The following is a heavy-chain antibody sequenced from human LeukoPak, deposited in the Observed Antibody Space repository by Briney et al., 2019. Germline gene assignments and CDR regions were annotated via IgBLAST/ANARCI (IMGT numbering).Heavy chain of an antibody. CDR3: AEERPPGATPYPDFDY. Sequence: GGSLRLSCAASGFPFRSYAMHWVRQAPGKGLEWVAFIRYDGSYKYYADFVKGRFTISRDNSKNTLYLQMNSLRAEDTAVYYCAEERPPGATPYPDFDYWGQGTLVTVSS. J-gene: IGHJ4*02. CDR1: GFPFRSYA. D-gene: IGHD1-26*01. CDR2: IRYDGSYK. V-gene: IGHV3-30*02.